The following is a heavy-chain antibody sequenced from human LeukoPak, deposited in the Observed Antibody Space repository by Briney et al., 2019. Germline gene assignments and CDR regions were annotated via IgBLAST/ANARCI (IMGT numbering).Heavy chain of an antibody. J-gene: IGHJ6*02. CDR2: ISGSGGST. CDR1: GFTFSSYA. V-gene: IGHV3-23*01. Sequence: GGSLRPSCAASGFTFSSYAMSWVRQAPGKGLEWVSVISGSGGSTYYADSVKGRSTISRDNSKNTQYLQMNSLRAEDTAVYYCAKRGRGYDILTGYYDYYGMDVWGQGTTVTVSS. D-gene: IGHD3-9*01. CDR3: AKRGRGYDILTGYYDYYGMDV.